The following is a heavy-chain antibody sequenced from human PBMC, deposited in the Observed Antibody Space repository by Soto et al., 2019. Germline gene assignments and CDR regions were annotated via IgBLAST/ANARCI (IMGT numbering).Heavy chain of an antibody. CDR1: GGSVSSGSSY. D-gene: IGHD6-13*01. J-gene: IGHJ6*02. Sequence: QVQLQESAPGLVRPSETLSLTCTVSGGSVSSGSSYWNWIRQPPGKALEWIGYLYYSGSTNYKPSLKTRVTIAVDTSKNQFSLKLSSVPAADTAVYYCSSQLVPHYYYGMDVWGQGTTVTVSS. CDR3: SSQLVPHYYYGMDV. CDR2: LYYSGST. V-gene: IGHV4-61*01.